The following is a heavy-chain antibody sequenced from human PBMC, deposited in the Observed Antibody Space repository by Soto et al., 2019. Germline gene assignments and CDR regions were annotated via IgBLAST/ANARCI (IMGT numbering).Heavy chain of an antibody. CDR2: IYYSGST. J-gene: IGHJ6*02. CDR1: GGSISSSSYY. D-gene: IGHD6-6*01. V-gene: IGHV4-39*01. CDR3: ARLVGRGRSFPAAALFYGMHV. Sequence: SETLSLTCTVSGGSISSSSYYWGWIRQPPGKGLEWIGSIYYSGSTYYNPSLKSRVTISVDTSKNQFSLKLSSVTAADTAVYYCARLVGRGRSFPAAALFYGMHVCGQGTPVTVYS.